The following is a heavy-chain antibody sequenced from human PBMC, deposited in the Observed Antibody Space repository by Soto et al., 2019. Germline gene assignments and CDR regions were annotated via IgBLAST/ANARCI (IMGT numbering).Heavy chain of an antibody. V-gene: IGHV3-23*01. CDR3: AKRAYCSTTTCYHSFDY. J-gene: IGHJ4*02. CDR2: ISASDGST. D-gene: IGHD2-2*01. CDR1: GFTFSSYG. Sequence: PGGSLRLSCAASGFTFSSYGMGWVRQAPGKGLEWVSSISASDGSTYYADSVKGRFTISRDNSKNTLHLQMNSLRAEDTAVYYCAKRAYCSTTTCYHSFDYWGQGTPVTVSS.